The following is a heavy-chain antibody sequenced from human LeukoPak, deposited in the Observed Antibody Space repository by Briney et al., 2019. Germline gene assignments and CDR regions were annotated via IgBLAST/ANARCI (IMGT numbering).Heavy chain of an antibody. Sequence: GGSLRLSCAASGFTVSSSYMSWVCQAPGKGLEWISVIYSDGTTKYADTVKGRFTISRDNSRNTLWLQLNSLRAEDTAVYYCARARVGVAGFFDYWGQGTLVTVSS. CDR2: IYSDGTT. J-gene: IGHJ4*02. D-gene: IGHD6-13*01. V-gene: IGHV3-53*01. CDR3: ARARVGVAGFFDY. CDR1: GFTVSSSY.